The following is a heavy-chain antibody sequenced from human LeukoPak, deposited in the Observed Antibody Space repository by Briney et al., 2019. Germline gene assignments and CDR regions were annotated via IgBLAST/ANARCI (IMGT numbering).Heavy chain of an antibody. V-gene: IGHV4-39*01. Sequence: SETLFLTCTVSGGSISTSNYYWGWIRQPPGKGLEWIGNIFYSGSTYYSPSLRSRVTISVDTSKNQFFLKLSSVTAADTAVYYCARQAGYGIFDYWGQGTLVTVSS. J-gene: IGHJ4*02. D-gene: IGHD5-12*01. CDR1: GGSISTSNYY. CDR2: IFYSGST. CDR3: ARQAGYGIFDY.